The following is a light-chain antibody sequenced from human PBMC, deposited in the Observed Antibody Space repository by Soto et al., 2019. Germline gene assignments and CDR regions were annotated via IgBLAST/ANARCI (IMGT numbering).Light chain of an antibody. Sequence: EIVMTQSPATLSVSPGERATLSCRASQSVNSNLAWYQQKPGQAPRLLFSGASTRATGIPARFSGSGSETEFTLTISSLQSEDFAVYYCQQYNNWWTFGQGTKVEMK. CDR3: QQYNNWWT. V-gene: IGKV3-15*01. CDR1: QSVNSN. J-gene: IGKJ1*01. CDR2: GAS.